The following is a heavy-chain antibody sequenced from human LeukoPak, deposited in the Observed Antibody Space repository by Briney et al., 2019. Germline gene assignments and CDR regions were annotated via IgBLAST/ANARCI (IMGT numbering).Heavy chain of an antibody. V-gene: IGHV3-23*01. CDR3: ARRGYESSGPKYYFDH. D-gene: IGHD3-22*01. CDR1: GFTLSDYP. CDR2: FDRGSLDT. J-gene: IGHJ4*02. Sequence: PGGCLRLSCAASGFTLSDYPMTWVRQAPGKGLQWVSLFDRGSLDTYYADSVRGRFTVSRDNDKNTLYLQMNSLRAEDTAVYYCARRGYESSGPKYYFDHWGQGILVTVST.